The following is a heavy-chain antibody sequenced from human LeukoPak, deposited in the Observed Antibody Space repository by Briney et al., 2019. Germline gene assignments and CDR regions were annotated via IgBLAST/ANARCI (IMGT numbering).Heavy chain of an antibody. Sequence: KPGGSLRLSCAASGFTFSSYGMNWVRQAPGKGLEWVSFISSSSSYIYYADSVKGRFTISRDNSKNTLYLQMISLRADDTALYYCAKDGRSGNYWNYYYYMDVWGKGTTVTISS. J-gene: IGHJ6*03. CDR1: GFTFSSYG. CDR3: AKDGRSGNYWNYYYYMDV. CDR2: ISSSSSYI. D-gene: IGHD3-10*01. V-gene: IGHV3-21*04.